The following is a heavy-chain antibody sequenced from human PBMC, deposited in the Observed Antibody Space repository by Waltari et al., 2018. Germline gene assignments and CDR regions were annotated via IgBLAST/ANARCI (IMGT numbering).Heavy chain of an antibody. Sequence: QLQESGPGLVKPSETVSLTCSVSGDAIMRNNYHWGWIRQSPGKGLEWIGSIYNSGTTYYNPSLKGRVFISVDASRNEFSLRLTTVTAADTAVYYCARASTAIFGVVITGYNIWGQGTIVTVSS. CDR1: GDAIMRNNYH. V-gene: IGHV4-39*07. J-gene: IGHJ3*02. CDR2: IYNSGTT. D-gene: IGHD3-3*01. CDR3: ARASTAIFGVVITGYNI.